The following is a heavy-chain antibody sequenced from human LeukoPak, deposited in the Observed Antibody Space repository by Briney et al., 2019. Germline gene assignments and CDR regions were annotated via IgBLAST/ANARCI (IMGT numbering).Heavy chain of an antibody. V-gene: IGHV3-23*01. CDR2: ISGSGVST. CDR1: GFTFSSYA. J-gene: IGHJ4*02. D-gene: IGHD6-6*01. Sequence: GGSLRLSCAASGFTFSSYAMSWVRQAPGKGLEWASAISGSGVSTYYADSVKGRFTISRDNSKNTLYLQMNSLRAEDTAVYYCAKARASIAARRLDYWGQGTLVTVSS. CDR3: AKARASIAARRLDY.